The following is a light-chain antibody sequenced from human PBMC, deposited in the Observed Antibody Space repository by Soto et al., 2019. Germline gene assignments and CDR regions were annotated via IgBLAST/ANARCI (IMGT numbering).Light chain of an antibody. CDR1: QNLGSW. V-gene: IGKV1-5*01. J-gene: IGKJ2*01. Sequence: DIPMTQSPSTLSASVGDRVTITCRADQNLGSWLAWYQQKPGKAPNLLIYDASSLESGVPSRFSGSGSGTKFTLTISSLQPDDFATYFCQHLHSYPYTFGQGTKLEIK. CDR2: DAS. CDR3: QHLHSYPYT.